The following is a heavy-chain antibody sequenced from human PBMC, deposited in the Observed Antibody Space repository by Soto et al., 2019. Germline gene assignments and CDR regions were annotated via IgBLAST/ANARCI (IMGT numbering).Heavy chain of an antibody. Sequence: LRLSCTASGFTFSSYSMNWVRQAPGKGLEWVSSISSSSFSINYADSVKGRFSISRDNAQNSLHLQMSNLRAEDTAVYYCARNESSNIYGMDVWGQGTTVTVSS. J-gene: IGHJ6*02. D-gene: IGHD6-6*01. V-gene: IGHV3-21*01. CDR2: ISSSSFSI. CDR1: GFTFSSYS. CDR3: ARNESSNIYGMDV.